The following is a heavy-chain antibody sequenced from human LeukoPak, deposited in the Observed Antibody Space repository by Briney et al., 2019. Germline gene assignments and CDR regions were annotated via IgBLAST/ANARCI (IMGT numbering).Heavy chain of an antibody. J-gene: IGHJ4*02. D-gene: IGHD2-15*01. Sequence: GGSLRLSCAASGFTFSSNAMNWVRQAPGKGLEWVSAISGSGDSTYYADSVKGRFTIPRDNSKNTLYLQMNSLRAEDTAVYYCVKGGDIVVPNRGADYWGQGTLVTVSS. CDR2: ISGSGDST. V-gene: IGHV3-23*01. CDR3: VKGGDIVVPNRGADY. CDR1: GFTFSSNA.